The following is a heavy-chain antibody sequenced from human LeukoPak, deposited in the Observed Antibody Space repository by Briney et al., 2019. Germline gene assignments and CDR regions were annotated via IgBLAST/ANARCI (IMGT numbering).Heavy chain of an antibody. D-gene: IGHD4-17*01. J-gene: IGHJ6*03. CDR1: GGSISSSSYY. CDR3: ARAVTTKWDYYYMDV. Sequence: SETLSLTCTVSGGSISSSSYYWGWIRQPPGKGLEWIGSIYYSGSTYYNPSLKSRVTISVDTSKNQFSLKLSSVTAADTAVYYCARAVTTKWDYYYMDVWGKGTTVTVSS. CDR2: IYYSGST. V-gene: IGHV4-39*07.